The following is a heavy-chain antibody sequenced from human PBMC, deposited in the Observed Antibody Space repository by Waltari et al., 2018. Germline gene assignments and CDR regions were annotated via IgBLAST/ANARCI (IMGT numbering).Heavy chain of an antibody. J-gene: IGHJ4*02. D-gene: IGHD2-15*01. CDR3: ATTPGIYSYYFDY. Sequence: QVQLVQSGAEVKKPGSSVKVSCKASGGTFSSYTISWVRQAPGQGLEWMGRISPILGIENYAQKFQGRVTITADKSTSTAYMELSSLRSEDTAVYYCATTPGIYSYYFDYWGQGTLVTVSS. CDR1: GGTFSSYT. CDR2: ISPILGIE. V-gene: IGHV1-69*02.